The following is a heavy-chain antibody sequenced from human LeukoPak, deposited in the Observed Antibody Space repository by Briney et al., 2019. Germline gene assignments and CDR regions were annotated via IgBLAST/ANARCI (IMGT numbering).Heavy chain of an antibody. V-gene: IGHV3-74*01. CDR2: INPDETTT. D-gene: IGHD6-19*01. J-gene: IGHJ4*02. CDR3: ARVSIGWYSFDY. CDR1: GFTFSTYW. Sequence: PGGSLRLSCAASGFTFSTYWMHWVRQAPGKGLVWVSRINPDETTTSYADSVKGRFTISRDNAKDTVYLQMNSLRAEDTAVYYCARVSIGWYSFDYWGQGTLVTVSS.